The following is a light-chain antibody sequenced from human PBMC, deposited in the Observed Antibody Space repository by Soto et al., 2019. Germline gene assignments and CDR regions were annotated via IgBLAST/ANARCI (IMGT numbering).Light chain of an antibody. CDR2: LGS. J-gene: IGKJ1*01. Sequence: DIVMTQSPLCLPVTPGEPVSISCRSSQSLLQSNGYNYLDWYVQKPGQSPQLLIYLGSNRASGVPDRFSGSGSGTDFTLKISRVEAEDVGVYYCMQALQTPWAFGQGTKVEIK. CDR1: QSLLQSNGYNY. V-gene: IGKV2-28*01. CDR3: MQALQTPWA.